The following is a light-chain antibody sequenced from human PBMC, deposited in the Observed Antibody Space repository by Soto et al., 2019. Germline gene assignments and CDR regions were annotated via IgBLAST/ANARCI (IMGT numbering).Light chain of an antibody. Sequence: DIQMTQSPSSVSASVGDRVTITCRASQGIKSWLAWYQHKPGKAPKVLIFAASSWQSGVPSRFSGSGPGTDFTLTISNLQPEDFATYYCQQVNSFPLTFGGGTKVDIK. CDR3: QQVNSFPLT. V-gene: IGKV1-12*01. CDR1: QGIKSW. CDR2: AAS. J-gene: IGKJ4*01.